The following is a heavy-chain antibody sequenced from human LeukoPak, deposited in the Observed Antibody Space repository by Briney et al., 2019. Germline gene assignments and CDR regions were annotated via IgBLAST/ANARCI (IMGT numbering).Heavy chain of an antibody. Sequence: PAGGSLRLSCAASGFTFSDYYMSWVRQAPGKGLEWVANIKHDGSDKYYVDSVKGRFTISRDNAKNSLYLQMNSLRAEDTAMYYCARDLWFGEFPYYFDQWGQGTLVTVSS. CDR2: IKHDGSDK. J-gene: IGHJ4*02. V-gene: IGHV3-7*01. CDR1: GFTFSDYY. D-gene: IGHD3-10*01. CDR3: ARDLWFGEFPYYFDQ.